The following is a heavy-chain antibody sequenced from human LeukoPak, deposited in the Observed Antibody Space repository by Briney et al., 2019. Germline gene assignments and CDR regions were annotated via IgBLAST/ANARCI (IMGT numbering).Heavy chain of an antibody. CDR1: GFTVSSNY. V-gene: IGHV3-53*01. Sequence: GGSLRLSCAASGFTVSSNYMSWVRQAPGKGLEWVSVIYRGGNTYYADSVKGRFTVSRDNSKNTLYLQMNSLRAEDTAVYYCAKDGSYYFDYWGQGTLVTVSS. CDR3: AKDGSYYFDY. CDR2: IYRGGNT. J-gene: IGHJ4*02.